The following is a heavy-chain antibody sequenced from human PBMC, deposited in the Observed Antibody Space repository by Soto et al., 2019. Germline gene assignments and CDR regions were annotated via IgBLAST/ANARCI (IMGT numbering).Heavy chain of an antibody. V-gene: IGHV3-30*18. J-gene: IGHJ4*02. CDR2: ISYDGSNK. Sequence: GGSLRLSCAASGFTFSSYGMHWVRQAPGKGLERVAVISYDGSNKYYADSVKGRFTISRDNSKNTLYLQMNSLRAEDTAVYYCANSGVFVAYYFDYWGQGTLVTVSS. CDR1: GFTFSSYG. D-gene: IGHD3-10*01. CDR3: ANSGVFVAYYFDY.